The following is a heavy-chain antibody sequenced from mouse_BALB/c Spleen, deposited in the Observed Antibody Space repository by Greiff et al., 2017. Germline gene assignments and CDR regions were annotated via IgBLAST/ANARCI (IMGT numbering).Heavy chain of an antibody. CDR2: IWGDGST. D-gene: IGHD2-1*01. CDR3: ASQDYGNYAWFAY. CDR1: GFSLTGYG. Sequence: VKLMESGPGLVAPSQSLSITCTVSGFSLTGYGVNWVRQPPGKGLEWLGMIWGDGSTDYNSALKSRLSISKDNSKSQVFLKMNSLQTDDTARYYCASQDYGNYAWFAYWGQGTLVTVSA. V-gene: IGHV2-6-7*01. J-gene: IGHJ3*01.